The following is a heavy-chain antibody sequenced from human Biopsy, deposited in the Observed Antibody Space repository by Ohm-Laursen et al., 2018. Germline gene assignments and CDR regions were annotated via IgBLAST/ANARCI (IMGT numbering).Heavy chain of an antibody. D-gene: IGHD5-12*01. CDR3: VRQISGYFPFDF. V-gene: IGHV5-51*01. CDR2: IYPGDSDT. J-gene: IGHJ4*02. CDR1: GYSFTNCW. Sequence: ESLRISCKGSGYSFTNCWIGWVRQMPGKGLEWMGIIYPGDSDTRYSPSFQGQVTISADKSISAAYLQWSSLKASDTAMYYCVRQISGYFPFDFWGQGTLVTVSS.